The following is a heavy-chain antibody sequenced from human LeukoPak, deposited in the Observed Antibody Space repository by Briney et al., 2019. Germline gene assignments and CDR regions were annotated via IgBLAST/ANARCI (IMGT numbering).Heavy chain of an antibody. CDR3: ATSNYFDY. J-gene: IGHJ4*02. V-gene: IGHV3-9*01. CDR1: GFTFDDYA. CDR2: ISWNSGSI. Sequence: GGSLRLSCAAFGFTFDDYAMHWVRQAPGKGLEWVSGISWNSGSIGYADSVKGRFTISRDNAKNSLYLQMNSLRAEDTALYYCATSNYFDYWGQGTLVTVSS.